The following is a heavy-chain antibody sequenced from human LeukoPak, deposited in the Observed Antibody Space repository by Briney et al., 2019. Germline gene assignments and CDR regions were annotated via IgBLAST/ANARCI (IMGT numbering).Heavy chain of an antibody. Sequence: GGSLRLSCAASGFTVSSKDMTWVRQAPGKGLEWVSVIYSGGSTYYADSVKGRFTISRDNSKNTLYLQMNSLRAEDTAVYYCAKAYYDFWSGRDAFDIWGQGTMVTVSS. V-gene: IGHV3-53*01. J-gene: IGHJ3*02. CDR1: GFTVSSKD. CDR3: AKAYYDFWSGRDAFDI. CDR2: IYSGGST. D-gene: IGHD3-3*01.